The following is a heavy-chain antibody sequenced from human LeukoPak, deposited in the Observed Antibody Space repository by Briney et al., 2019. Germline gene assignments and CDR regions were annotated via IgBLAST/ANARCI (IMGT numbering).Heavy chain of an antibody. D-gene: IGHD3-22*01. J-gene: IGHJ4*02. V-gene: IGHV3-48*02. CDR2: IISSSTI. Sequence: PGGSLRLSCAASGFTFSMYSMNWVRQAPGKGLEWVSYIISSSTIYYADSVKGRFTISRDNAKSSLYLQMNSLRDEDTAVYYCAREAPYYYDSSGYFAFDYWGQGTLVTVSS. CDR1: GFTFSMYS. CDR3: AREAPYYYDSSGYFAFDY.